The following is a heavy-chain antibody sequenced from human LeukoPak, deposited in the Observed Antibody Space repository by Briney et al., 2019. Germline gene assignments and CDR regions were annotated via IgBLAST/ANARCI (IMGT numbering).Heavy chain of an antibody. J-gene: IGHJ4*02. V-gene: IGHV4-59*08. CDR2: IYYSGST. D-gene: IGHD6-6*01. CDR1: GGSISSHY. Sequence: SETLSLTCTVSGGSISSHYWSWIRQPPGKGLEWIGYIYYSGSTNYNPSLKSRVTISVDTSKNQFSLKLSSVTAADTAVYYCARYSSSSRFDYWGQGTLVTVSS. CDR3: ARYSSSSRFDY.